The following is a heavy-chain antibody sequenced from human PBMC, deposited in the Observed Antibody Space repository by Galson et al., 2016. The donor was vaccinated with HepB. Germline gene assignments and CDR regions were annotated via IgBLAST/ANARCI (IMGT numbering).Heavy chain of an antibody. Sequence: SLRLSCAASGVTISSYSMNWVRQAPGKGLEWVSYISSSSTIYYADSVNGRFTISRDNAKNSLSLRMNSLRAEDTAVYYCVRDSHFGAFDIWGQGTMVTVSS. J-gene: IGHJ3*02. CDR1: GVTISSYS. CDR3: VRDSHFGAFDI. D-gene: IGHD3-10*01. CDR2: ISSSSTI. V-gene: IGHV3-48*04.